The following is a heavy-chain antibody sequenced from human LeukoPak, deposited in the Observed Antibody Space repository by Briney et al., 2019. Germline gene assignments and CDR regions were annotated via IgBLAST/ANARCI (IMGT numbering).Heavy chain of an antibody. CDR1: GFTFSSYG. V-gene: IGHV3-33*01. Sequence: VGSLSLSCAASGFTFSSYGMHWVRQAPGKGLEWVAVIWYDGRKKYYADSVKGRFTISRDNSKNTLYLQMNSLRAEDTAVYYCARDPLRQQPEYFQHWGQGTLVT. CDR3: ARDPLRQQPEYFQH. CDR2: IWYDGRKK. J-gene: IGHJ1*01. D-gene: IGHD6-13*01.